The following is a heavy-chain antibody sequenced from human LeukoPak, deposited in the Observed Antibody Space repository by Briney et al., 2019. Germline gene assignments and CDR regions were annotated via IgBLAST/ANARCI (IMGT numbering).Heavy chain of an antibody. D-gene: IGHD5-12*01. Sequence: PSETLSLTCAVYGGSFSGYYWSWIRQPPGKGLEWIGEINHSGSTNYNPSLKSRVTISVDTSKNQSSLKLSSVTAADTAVYYCARALVEMATGGDVDWFDPWGQGTLVTVSS. CDR3: ARALVEMATGGDVDWFDP. CDR1: GGSFSGYY. V-gene: IGHV4-34*01. CDR2: INHSGST. J-gene: IGHJ5*02.